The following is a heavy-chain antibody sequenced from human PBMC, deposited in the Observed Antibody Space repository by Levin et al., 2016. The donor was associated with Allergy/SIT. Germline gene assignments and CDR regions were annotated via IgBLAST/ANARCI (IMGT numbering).Heavy chain of an antibody. D-gene: IGHD3-10*01. CDR1: GFTFSTYS. J-gene: IGHJ4*02. CDR2: INSGSDTR. Sequence: GESLKISCAASGFTFSTYSMNWVRQAPGKGLEWISYINSGSDTRYYADSVKGRFTISRDNAKDSLYLQMNSLRAEDTAVYYCARDYERLLRRSYFDHWGQGALVTVSS. CDR3: ARDYERLLRRSYFDH. V-gene: IGHV3-48*01.